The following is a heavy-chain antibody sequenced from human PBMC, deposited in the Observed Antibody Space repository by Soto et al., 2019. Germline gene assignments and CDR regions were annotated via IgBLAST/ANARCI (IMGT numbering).Heavy chain of an antibody. CDR1: GGSFSGYY. V-gene: IGHV4-34*01. D-gene: IGHD3-22*01. CDR2: INHSGST. Sequence: SETLSLTCAVYGGSFSGYYWSWIRQPPGKGLEWIGEINHSGSTNYNPSLKSRVTISVDTSKNQFSLKLSSVTAADTAVYYCASGLTMIVVFHYWGQGTLVTVYS. CDR3: ASGLTMIVVFHY. J-gene: IGHJ4*02.